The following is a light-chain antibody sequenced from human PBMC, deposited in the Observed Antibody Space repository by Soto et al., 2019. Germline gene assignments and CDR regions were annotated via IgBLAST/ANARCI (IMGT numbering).Light chain of an antibody. CDR2: EVS. J-gene: IGLJ1*01. CDR1: SSDVGGYNY. CDR3: SSYTSSSTLV. V-gene: IGLV2-14*01. Sequence: QSALTQPASVSGSPGQSITISCTGTSSDVGGYNYVSWYQQHPGKALKLMIYEVSNQPSGVSNRFSGSKSGNTASLTISGLQAEDEADYYCSSYTSSSTLVFGTGTKLTVL.